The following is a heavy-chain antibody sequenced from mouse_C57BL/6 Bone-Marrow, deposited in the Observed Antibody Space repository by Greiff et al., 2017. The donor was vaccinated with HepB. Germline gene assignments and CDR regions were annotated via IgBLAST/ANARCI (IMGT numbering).Heavy chain of an antibody. CDR1: GYAFTNYL. CDR2: INPGSGGT. CDR3: ARWGGNWGFAY. D-gene: IGHD2-1*01. Sequence: QVQLKQSGAELVRPGTSVKVSCKASGYAFTNYLIEWVKQRPGQGLEWIGVINPGSGGTNYNEKFKGKATLTADKSSSTAYMQLSSLTSEDSAVYFCARWGGNWGFAYWGQGTLVTVSA. V-gene: IGHV1-54*01. J-gene: IGHJ3*01.